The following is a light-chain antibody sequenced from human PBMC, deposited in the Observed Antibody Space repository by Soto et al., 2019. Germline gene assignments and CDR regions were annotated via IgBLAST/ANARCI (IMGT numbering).Light chain of an antibody. V-gene: IGKV3-15*01. J-gene: IGKJ1*01. Sequence: EIVMTQSPVTLSVSPGERATLSCRASQSVSSNLAWYQQKPGQAPSLLIYDASTRATGIPARFGGSGSGTKFTLTISSLQSEDFAVYYCQQYNNWPQTFGQGTKVDIK. CDR3: QQYNNWPQT. CDR1: QSVSSN. CDR2: DAS.